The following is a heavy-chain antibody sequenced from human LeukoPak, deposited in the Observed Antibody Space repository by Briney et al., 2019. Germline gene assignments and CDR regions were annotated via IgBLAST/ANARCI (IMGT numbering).Heavy chain of an antibody. Sequence: TGGSLRLSCAASGFTFSSYSMNWVRQAPGKGLEWVSSISSSSSYIYYADSVKGRFTISRDNAKNSLYLQMNSLRAEDTAVYYCARVRGYSYGFDYWGQGTLVTVSS. V-gene: IGHV3-21*01. D-gene: IGHD5-18*01. CDR1: GFTFSSYS. CDR2: ISSSSSYI. J-gene: IGHJ4*02. CDR3: ARVRGYSYGFDY.